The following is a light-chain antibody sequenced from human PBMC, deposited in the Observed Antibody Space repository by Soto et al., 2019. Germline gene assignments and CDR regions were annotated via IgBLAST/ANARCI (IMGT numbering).Light chain of an antibody. CDR3: KQYNQWPLT. CDR2: FAS. Sequence: EIVMTQSPATLSVSPGEKATLSCRASQTVSNNLAWYQQKPGQAPRLLIYFASTRATGIPARFSGSGSGTELTLNISSLQSEDFVVYYCKQYNQWPLTFGGGTKAETK. J-gene: IGKJ4*01. CDR1: QTVSNN. V-gene: IGKV3-15*01.